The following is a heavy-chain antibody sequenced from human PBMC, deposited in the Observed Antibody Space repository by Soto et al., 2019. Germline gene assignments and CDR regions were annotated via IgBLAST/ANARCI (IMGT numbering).Heavy chain of an antibody. Sequence: SETLSLTCTVSGGSISSGDYYWSWIRQPPGKGLEWIGYIYYSGSTYYNPSLKSRVTISVDTSKNQFSLKLGSVTAADTAVYFCARALRGYSGYDFHFDYWGQGTLVTVSS. CDR3: ARALRGYSGYDFHFDY. CDR1: GGSISSGDYY. D-gene: IGHD5-12*01. J-gene: IGHJ4*02. V-gene: IGHV4-30-4*02. CDR2: IYYSGST.